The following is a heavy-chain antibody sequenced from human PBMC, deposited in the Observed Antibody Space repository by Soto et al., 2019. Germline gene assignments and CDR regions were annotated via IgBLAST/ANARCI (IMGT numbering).Heavy chain of an antibody. Sequence: ASVKVSCKASGYTFTGYYMHWVRQAPGQGLEWMGWINPNSGGTNYAQKFQGWVTMTRDTSISTAYMELSRLRSDDTAVYYCARGRDSSSWYSGDWFDPWGQGTLVTVSS. CDR2: INPNSGGT. D-gene: IGHD6-13*01. V-gene: IGHV1-2*04. CDR3: ARGRDSSSWYSGDWFDP. J-gene: IGHJ5*02. CDR1: GYTFTGYY.